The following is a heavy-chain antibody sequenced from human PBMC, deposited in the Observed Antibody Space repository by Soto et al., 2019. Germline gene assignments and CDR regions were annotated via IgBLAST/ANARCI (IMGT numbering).Heavy chain of an antibody. CDR3: ARHGSGWGNTYFDS. D-gene: IGHD6-19*01. CDR2: INAGNGNT. CDR1: GYTFTSYA. Sequence: ASVKVSCKASGYTFTSYAMHWVRQAPGQRLEWMGWINAGNGNTKYSQKFQGRVTITRDTSASTAYMELSSLRSEDTAVYYCARHGSGWGNTYFDSWGQGALVTVSS. J-gene: IGHJ4*02. V-gene: IGHV1-3*01.